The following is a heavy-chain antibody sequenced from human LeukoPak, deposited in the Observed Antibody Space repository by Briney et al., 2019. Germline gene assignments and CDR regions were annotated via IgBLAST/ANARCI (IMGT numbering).Heavy chain of an antibody. CDR1: GGTFSSYS. CDR3: ARGMDGYSGYDYPGY. CDR2: ISAYNGNT. D-gene: IGHD5-12*01. J-gene: IGHJ4*02. Sequence: ASVKVSCKASGGTFSSYSISWVRQAPGQGLEGMGWISAYNGNTNYAQKLQGRVTMTTDTSTSTAYMELRSLRSDDTAVYYCARGMDGYSGYDYPGYWGQGTLVTVSS. V-gene: IGHV1-18*01.